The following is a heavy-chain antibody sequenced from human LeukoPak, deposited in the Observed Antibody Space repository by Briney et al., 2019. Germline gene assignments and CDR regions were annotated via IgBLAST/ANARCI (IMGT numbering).Heavy chain of an antibody. Sequence: GGSLRLSCAASRFTFSSYAMSWVRQAPGKGLEWVSTISSSGGSTYYTDSVKGRFTISRDNSKNTLHLQMNSLRAEDTAVYSCAKDLRSYYGSGSYYPDAFDIWGQGTMVTVSS. CDR1: RFTFSSYA. J-gene: IGHJ3*02. V-gene: IGHV3-23*01. CDR3: AKDLRSYYGSGSYYPDAFDI. CDR2: ISSSGGST. D-gene: IGHD3-10*01.